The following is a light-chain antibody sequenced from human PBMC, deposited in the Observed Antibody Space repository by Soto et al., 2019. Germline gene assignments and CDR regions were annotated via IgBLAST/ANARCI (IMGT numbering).Light chain of an antibody. J-gene: IGLJ1*01. Sequence: QSALTQPASVSGSPGQSITISCTGSSSDVGTSKYVSWYQQHPGKVPKLMIYEVNNRPSGVSNRFSGSKSGNTASLTISGLQAEDEADYYCSSSHTSSSTDDVFGTGTKVTVL. CDR1: SSDVGTSKY. CDR3: SSHTSSSTDDV. V-gene: IGLV2-14*01. CDR2: EVN.